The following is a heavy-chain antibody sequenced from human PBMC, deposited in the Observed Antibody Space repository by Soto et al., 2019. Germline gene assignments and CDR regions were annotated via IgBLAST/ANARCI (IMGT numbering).Heavy chain of an antibody. CDR3: ARDRDSHSPPCDY. V-gene: IGHV4-30-4*01. Sequence: QVQLQESGPGLVKPSQTLSLSCTVSGGSVSNGDFYWNWIRQPPGKGLESIGYIYYSGSTYYNPSLRSQLSISVDTSENRLSLTLSSVTAADTAVYYCARDRDSHSPPCDYWGREPWSPSPQ. CDR2: IYYSGST. D-gene: IGHD4-4*01. J-gene: IGHJ4*02. CDR1: GGSVSNGDFY.